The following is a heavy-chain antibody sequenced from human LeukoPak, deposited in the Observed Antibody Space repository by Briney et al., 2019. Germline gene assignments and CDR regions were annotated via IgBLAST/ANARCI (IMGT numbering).Heavy chain of an antibody. V-gene: IGHV3-74*01. J-gene: IGHJ4*02. CDR1: GITFSSYW. D-gene: IGHD2-15*01. Sequence: GGSLRLSCAVSGITFSSYWMHWVRQDPGRGLLWVSRINTQGTYTNYADSVKGRFTIPRDNAKNTLYLQMSSLRADDTAVYYCVIDLGDYNDFWGQGTLVSVSS. CDR3: VIDLGDYNDF. CDR2: INTQGTYT.